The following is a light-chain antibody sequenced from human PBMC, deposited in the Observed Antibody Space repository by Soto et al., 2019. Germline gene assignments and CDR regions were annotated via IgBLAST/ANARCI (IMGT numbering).Light chain of an antibody. V-gene: IGKV3-20*01. CDR3: QQYATSPLT. CDR1: QSVAKNY. J-gene: IGKJ2*01. CDR2: TAS. Sequence: EIVLTQSPGTLSLSPGERVTLSCRASQSVAKNYLAWYQQKPGQAPRLLIHTASSWATGIPDRFSGSESGTDFTLTITRLEPEDFAVYYCQQYATSPLTFGQGTKVEIK.